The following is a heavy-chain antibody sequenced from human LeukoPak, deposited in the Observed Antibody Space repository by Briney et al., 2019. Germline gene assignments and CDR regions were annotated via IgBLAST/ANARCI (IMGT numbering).Heavy chain of an antibody. CDR3: ARAGITIFRVVIGLDY. CDR1: GYTFTSYY. J-gene: IGHJ4*02. V-gene: IGHV1-46*01. Sequence: GASVKVSCKASGYTFTSYYMHWVRQAPGQGLEWMGIINPSGGSTSYAQKFQGRVTMTRDTSTSTVYMELSSLRSEDTAVYYCARAGITIFRVVIGLDYWGQGTLVTVSS. CDR2: INPSGGST. D-gene: IGHD3-3*01.